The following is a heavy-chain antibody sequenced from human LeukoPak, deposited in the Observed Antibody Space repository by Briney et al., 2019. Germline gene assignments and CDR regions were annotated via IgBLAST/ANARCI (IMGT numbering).Heavy chain of an antibody. CDR3: AKWGDYDVLTGYYVSDY. Sequence: GGSLRLSCAASGFTFSSYAMSWVRQAPGKGLEWVSGISASGGSTYYADFVKGRFTISRDNSKNTVFPQMNSLRAEDTAVYYCAKWGDYDVLTGYYVSDYWGQGTLVTVSS. CDR2: ISASGGST. D-gene: IGHD3-9*01. CDR1: GFTFSSYA. V-gene: IGHV3-23*01. J-gene: IGHJ4*02.